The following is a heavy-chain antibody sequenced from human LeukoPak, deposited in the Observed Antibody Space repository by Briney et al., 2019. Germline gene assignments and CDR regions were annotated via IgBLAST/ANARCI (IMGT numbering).Heavy chain of an antibody. J-gene: IGHJ4*02. CDR3: ARGGIRGYSAFDNLDF. Sequence: SETLSLTCIGSGGSIIRYYWSWIRQPPWKGLEWIGNIYSSGTTNYNPSLKSLVSMSVDTSKNQLSLTLTSVTVADTAFYYCARGGIRGYSAFDNLDFWGLGTHVTVSS. CDR1: GGSIIRYY. CDR2: IYSSGTT. V-gene: IGHV4-59*13. D-gene: IGHD5-12*01.